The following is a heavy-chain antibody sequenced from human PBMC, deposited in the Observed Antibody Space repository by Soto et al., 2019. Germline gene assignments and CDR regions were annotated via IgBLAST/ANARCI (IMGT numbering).Heavy chain of an antibody. CDR2: INPNSGGT. V-gene: IGHV1-2*02. D-gene: IGHD4-4*01. CDR3: ARGAVTTGPTYYYGMDV. J-gene: IGHJ6*02. CDR1: GYTFTGYY. Sequence: ASVKVSCKASGYTFTGYYMHWVRQAPGQGLEWMGWINPNSGGTNYAQKFQGRVTVTRDTSISTAYMELSRLRSDDTAVYYCARGAVTTGPTYYYGMDVWGQGTTVTVSS.